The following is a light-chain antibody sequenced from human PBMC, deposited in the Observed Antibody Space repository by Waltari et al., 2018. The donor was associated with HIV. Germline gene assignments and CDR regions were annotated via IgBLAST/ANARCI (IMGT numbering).Light chain of an antibody. CDR3: QQSFSSPT. CDR1: QNIGTY. Sequence: DIQMTQSPPALSASVGDRVIITCRASQNIGTYLNWYQQKPGEAPKALIYRASTLQSGVSSRFSGSGSGTEFTLTITSLQSEDFATYIWQQSFSSPTFGPGTKLEI. V-gene: IGKV1-39*01. CDR2: RAS. J-gene: IGKJ3*01.